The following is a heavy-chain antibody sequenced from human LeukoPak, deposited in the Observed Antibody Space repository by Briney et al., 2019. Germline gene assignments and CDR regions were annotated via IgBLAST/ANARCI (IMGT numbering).Heavy chain of an antibody. D-gene: IGHD2-2*01. CDR3: ARTLFGDQYQLLHNWFDP. CDR1: GYTFTNYA. Sequence: GASVKVSCKASGYTFTNYAMNWVRQAPGQGLEWMGWINTDTGNPTYAQGFTGRLVFSLDTSASTAHLQISSLKAEDTAIYYCARTLFGDQYQLLHNWFDPWGQGTLVTVSS. J-gene: IGHJ5*02. CDR2: INTDTGNP. V-gene: IGHV7-4-1*02.